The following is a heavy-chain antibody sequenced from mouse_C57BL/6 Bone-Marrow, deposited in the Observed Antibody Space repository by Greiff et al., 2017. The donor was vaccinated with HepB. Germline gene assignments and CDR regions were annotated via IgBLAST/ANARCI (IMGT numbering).Heavy chain of an antibody. V-gene: IGHV14-4*01. D-gene: IGHD1-1*01. CDR3: TVFYYGSMWFAY. Sequence: EVKLVESGAELVRPGASVKLSCTASGFNIKDDYMHWVKQRPEQGLEWIGWIDPENGDTEYASKFQGKATITADTSSNTAYLQLSSQTSEDTAVYYCTVFYYGSMWFAYWGQGTLVTVSA. J-gene: IGHJ3*01. CDR1: GFNIKDDY. CDR2: IDPENGDT.